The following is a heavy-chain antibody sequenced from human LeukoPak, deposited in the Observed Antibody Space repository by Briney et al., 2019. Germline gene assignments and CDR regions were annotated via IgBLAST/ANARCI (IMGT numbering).Heavy chain of an antibody. CDR3: ARSNTYCGGDCYPEYFQH. Sequence: ASVKVSCKASGYTFTNYAISWVRQAPGQGLEWMGWISTYNGNTNYVQKLQGRVTMTTDTSTSTAYMELSSLRSEDTAVYYCARSNTYCGGDCYPEYFQHWGQGTLVTVSS. J-gene: IGHJ1*01. CDR1: GYTFTNYA. CDR2: ISTYNGNT. D-gene: IGHD2-21*02. V-gene: IGHV1-18*01.